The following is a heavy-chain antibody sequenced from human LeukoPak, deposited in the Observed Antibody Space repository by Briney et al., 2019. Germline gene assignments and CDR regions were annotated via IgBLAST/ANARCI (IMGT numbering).Heavy chain of an antibody. V-gene: IGHV1-46*01. Sequence: ASVEVSCKASGYTFTGYYIHWVRQAPGHGLEWRGIINPRSRSTTYAQKFQGRVTMTRDTSTRTVYMELRSLRSEDAAVYDCARPRVEHDYDSSGAFDFWGQGTLVIVSS. CDR2: INPRSRST. J-gene: IGHJ4*02. D-gene: IGHD3-22*01. CDR3: ARPRVEHDYDSSGAFDF. CDR1: GYTFTGYY.